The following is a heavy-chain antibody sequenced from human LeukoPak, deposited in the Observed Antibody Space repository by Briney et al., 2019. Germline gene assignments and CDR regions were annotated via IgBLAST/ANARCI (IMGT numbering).Heavy chain of an antibody. D-gene: IGHD6-19*01. J-gene: IGHJ4*02. CDR2: ISGSGGST. CDR3: AKDRYPGIAVAVGDY. V-gene: IGHV3-23*01. Sequence: GGSLRLSCAASGFTFSSYSMNWVRQAPGKGLEWVSAISGSGGSTYYADSVKGRFTISRDNSKNTLYLQMNSLRAEDTAVYYCAKDRYPGIAVAVGDYWGQGTLVTVSS. CDR1: GFTFSSYS.